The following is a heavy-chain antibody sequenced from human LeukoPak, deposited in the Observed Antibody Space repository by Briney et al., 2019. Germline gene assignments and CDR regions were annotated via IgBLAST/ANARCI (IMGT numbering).Heavy chain of an antibody. CDR2: IKQDGSEK. D-gene: IGHD2-15*01. CDR3: AREGPAKVVVAPANY. J-gene: IGHJ4*02. Sequence: GGSLRLSCAASGFTFSSYGMYWVRQAPGKGLEWVANIKQDGSEKYYVDSVKGRFTISRDNAKNSLYLQMNSLRAEDTAVYYCAREGPAKVVVAPANYWGQGTLVTVSS. CDR1: GFTFSSYG. V-gene: IGHV3-7*01.